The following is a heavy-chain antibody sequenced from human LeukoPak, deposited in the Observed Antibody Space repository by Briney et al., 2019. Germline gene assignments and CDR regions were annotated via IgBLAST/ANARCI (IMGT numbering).Heavy chain of an antibody. J-gene: IGHJ6*02. CDR3: ARVLGYSSSWYYYGMDV. V-gene: IGHV3-9*01. Sequence: GGSLRLSCAASGFTFDDYAMHWVRQAPGKGLEWVSGISYNSDTIAYADSVKGRFTISRDNAKNSLYLQMNSLRAEDTAVYYCARVLGYSSSWYYYGMDVWGQGTTVTVSS. CDR2: ISYNSDTI. D-gene: IGHD6-13*01. CDR1: GFTFDDYA.